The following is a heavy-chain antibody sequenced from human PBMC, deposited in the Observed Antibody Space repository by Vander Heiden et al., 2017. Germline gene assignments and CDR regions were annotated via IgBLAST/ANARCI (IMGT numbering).Heavy chain of an antibody. CDR2: IWYDGSNK. D-gene: IGHD3-22*01. CDR1: GFTFSSYG. CDR3: ARDWGAYDSSGYPYNWFDP. J-gene: IGHJ5*02. Sequence: QVQLVESGGGVVQPGRSLRLSCAASGFTFSSYGMHWVRQAPGKGLEWVAVIWYDGSNKYYADSVKGRVTISRDNSKNTLYLQMNSLRAEDTAVYYCARDWGAYDSSGYPYNWFDPWGQGTLVTVSS. V-gene: IGHV3-33*01.